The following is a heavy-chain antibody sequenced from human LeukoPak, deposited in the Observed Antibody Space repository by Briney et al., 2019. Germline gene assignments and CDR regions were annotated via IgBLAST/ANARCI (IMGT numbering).Heavy chain of an antibody. CDR3: ARETSQKGAHYMDV. J-gene: IGHJ6*03. V-gene: IGHV4-4*07. CDR2: ISSSGST. CDR1: DGSISSYD. Sequence: SETLSLTCTVSDGSISSYDWSWIRQAAGKGLEWIGRISSSGSTDYNASLKSRVTMSVDTSNNQFSLKLNSVTAADTAVYYCARETSQKGAHYMDVWGKGTTITISS. D-gene: IGHD3-16*01.